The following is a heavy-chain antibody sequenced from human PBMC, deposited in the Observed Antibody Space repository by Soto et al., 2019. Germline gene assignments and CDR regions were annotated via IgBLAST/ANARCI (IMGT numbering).Heavy chain of an antibody. CDR1: GGTFSSYA. CDR3: ARERFLEWLLYRGGGMDV. J-gene: IGHJ6*02. D-gene: IGHD3-3*01. Sequence: QVQLVQSGAEVKKPGSSVKVSCKASGGTFSSYAISWVRQAPGQGLEWMGGIIPIFGTANYAQKFQGRGTITADESTSTAYMELSSLRSEDTAVYYCARERFLEWLLYRGGGMDVWGQGTTVTVSS. CDR2: IIPIFGTA. V-gene: IGHV1-69*12.